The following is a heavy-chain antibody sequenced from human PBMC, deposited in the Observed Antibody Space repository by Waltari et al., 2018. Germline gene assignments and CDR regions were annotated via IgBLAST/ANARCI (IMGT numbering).Heavy chain of an antibody. J-gene: IGHJ5*02. CDR3: AKGPAARTNWFDP. Sequence: EVQLLESGGGLVQPGGSLRLSCAASGFSFSSYDMSWVGQAPGKGLELCSGISGSGSKIHYADSVRGRFTISRDNSKNTVYLQMNSLRAEDTAVYYCAKGPAARTNWFDPWGQGTLVTVSS. CDR2: ISGSGSKI. D-gene: IGHD2-2*01. CDR1: GFSFSSYD. V-gene: IGHV3-23*01.